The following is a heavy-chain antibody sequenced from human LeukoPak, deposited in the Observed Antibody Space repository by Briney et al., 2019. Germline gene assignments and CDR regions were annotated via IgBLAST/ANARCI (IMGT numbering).Heavy chain of an antibody. J-gene: IGHJ4*02. V-gene: IGHV3-30*04. CDR1: GFTFSSYA. Sequence: GGSLRLSCAASGFTFSSYAMHWVRQAPGKGLEWVAGISYDGSNKYYADSVKGRFTISRDNSKNTLYLQMNSLRAEDTAVYYCERDLDMVPFYWGQGTLVTVSS. D-gene: IGHD3-10*01. CDR2: ISYDGSNK. CDR3: ERDLDMVPFY.